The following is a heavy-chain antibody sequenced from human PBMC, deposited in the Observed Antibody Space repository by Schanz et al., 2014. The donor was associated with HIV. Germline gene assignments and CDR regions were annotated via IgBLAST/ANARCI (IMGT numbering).Heavy chain of an antibody. CDR2: ISGSGVST. V-gene: IGHV3-23*01. CDR3: AKMARSVAANTNFDY. D-gene: IGHD6-19*01. CDR1: GFTFNSYG. Sequence: EVQLLESGGDLVQPGGSLRVSCAASGFTFNSYGMHWVRQAPGKGLEWVSSISGSGVSTFYAGSVKGRFAISRDKSKNTRYLQMNSLRVEDTAVYYCAKMARSVAANTNFDYWGQGTLVTVS. J-gene: IGHJ4*02.